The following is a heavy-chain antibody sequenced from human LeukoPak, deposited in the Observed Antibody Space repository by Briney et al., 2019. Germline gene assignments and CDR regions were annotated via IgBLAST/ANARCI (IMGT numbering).Heavy chain of an antibody. D-gene: IGHD3-22*01. CDR1: GFTFSSHG. J-gene: IGHJ6*03. V-gene: IGHV3-23*01. CDR2: ISGSGDYT. Sequence: GGSLRLSCAASGFTFSSHGMSWVRQAPGKGLEWVSTISGSGDYTYYADSVKGRFTISRDNSKNTLYLQMNSLRAEDTAVYYCAKGMGDSSGYSYYYYYYMDVWGKGTTVTISS. CDR3: AKGMGDSSGYSYYYYYYMDV.